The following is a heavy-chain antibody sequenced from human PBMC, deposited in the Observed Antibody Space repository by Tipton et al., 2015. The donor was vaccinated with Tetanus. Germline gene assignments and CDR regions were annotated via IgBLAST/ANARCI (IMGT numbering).Heavy chain of an antibody. CDR1: GFTFSGYH. V-gene: IGHV3-30*18. CDR2: VSNDGSDI. D-gene: IGHD3-22*01. Sequence: QLVQSGGGVVQPGRSLRLSCAASGFTFSGYHMHWVRQAPGKGLEWVASVSNDGSDIDYIDSGKGRFTISRDSSQDTVYLQMDSLRAEDTAVYFCAKDGQMTYDSRGVEGPYFYYGVDVWGQGTTVTVSS. CDR3: AKDGQMTYDSRGVEGPYFYYGVDV. J-gene: IGHJ6*02.